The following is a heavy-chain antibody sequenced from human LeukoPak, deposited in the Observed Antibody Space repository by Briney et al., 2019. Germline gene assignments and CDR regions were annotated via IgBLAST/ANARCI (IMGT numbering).Heavy chain of an antibody. CDR1: GGSFSGYY. D-gene: IGHD3-22*01. V-gene: IGHV4-34*01. Sequence: SETLSLTCAVYGGSFSGYYWSWIRQSPGEGLEWIGEMNHSGNTNYNPSLKSRVTISVDTSKSQFSLQLNSVTAADTAVYYCAPANYYDCSGYFTRTDPFYYWGQGTLVSVSS. CDR3: APANYYDCSGYFTRTDPFYY. CDR2: MNHSGNT. J-gene: IGHJ4*02.